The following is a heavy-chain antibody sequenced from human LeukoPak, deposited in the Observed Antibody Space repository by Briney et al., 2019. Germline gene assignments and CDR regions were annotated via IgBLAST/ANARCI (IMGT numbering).Heavy chain of an antibody. CDR1: GGSISSKNYY. V-gene: IGHV4-39*07. CDR3: ARVGGSFYYMDV. Sequence: PSETLSLTCTVSGGSISSKNYYWGWIRQPPGKALEWIGSIYYSGSTYYNPSLKSRVIISVDTSKNQFSLKLSSVTAADTAIYYCARVGGSFYYMDVWGKGTTVTVSS. D-gene: IGHD3-16*01. CDR2: IYYSGST. J-gene: IGHJ6*03.